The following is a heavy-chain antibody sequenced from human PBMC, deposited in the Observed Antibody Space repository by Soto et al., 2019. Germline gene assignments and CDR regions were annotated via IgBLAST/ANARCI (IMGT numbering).Heavy chain of an antibody. CDR2: IWYDGSNK. CDR1: GFTFSIYG. J-gene: IGHJ6*02. CDR3: AGGNYRGGDRLFRSGYYGMDG. V-gene: IGHV3-33*01. D-gene: IGHD3-16*02. Sequence: PGMYMRLSFAASGFTFSIYGMHWFRQAPGKGLEWVAVIWYDGSNKYYADSVKGRFTISRDNSKNTLYLQMNSLRAEDTAVYYCAGGNYRGGDRLFRSGYYGMDGWGPGTTVTVSS.